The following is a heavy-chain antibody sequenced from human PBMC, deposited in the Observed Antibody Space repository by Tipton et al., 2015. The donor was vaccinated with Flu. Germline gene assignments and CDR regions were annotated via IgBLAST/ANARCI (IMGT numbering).Heavy chain of an antibody. V-gene: IGHV3-21*01. Sequence: SLRLSCAASGLNFNDYNINWVRQAPGKGLEWVAFISRTGTYTFYADSVEGRYVISRDDARTSVYLQMDRLTAEDTAVYHCTTCREPDAPGRGWGHWYGMDIWGQGTTVTVS. J-gene: IGHJ6*02. D-gene: IGHD2-2*01. CDR2: ISRTGTYT. CDR1: GLNFNDYN. CDR3: TTCREPDAPGRGWGHWYGMDI.